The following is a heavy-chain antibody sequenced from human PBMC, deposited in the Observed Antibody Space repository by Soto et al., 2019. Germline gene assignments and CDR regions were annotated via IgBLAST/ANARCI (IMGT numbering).Heavy chain of an antibody. CDR3: SRGDY. CDR1: GESIDTAGYY. CDR2: IYHSGAT. J-gene: IGHJ4*02. V-gene: IGHV4-31*03. Sequence: QVQLQESGPRLVRPSQTLSLTCTVSGESIDTAGYYWTWIRQRPGRGLEWLGFIYHSGATYYRSSMKSRLSISIDRSQNQFSLKVPSVPAADTAFYFCSRGDYWGQGMLVTVSS.